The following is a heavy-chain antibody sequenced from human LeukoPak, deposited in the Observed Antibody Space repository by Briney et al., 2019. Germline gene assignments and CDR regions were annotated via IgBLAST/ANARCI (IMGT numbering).Heavy chain of an antibody. CDR2: SSADNGIT. V-gene: IGHV1-18*01. D-gene: IGHD5-18*01. CDR3: ARVKQLWRDYYLDY. CDR1: GYTFTTSG. Sequence: ASVKVSCTASGYTFTTSGINWVRQAPGQGLEWLGWSSADNGITRYAQKFQGRVTLISDTSTNTAYMELRNLRSDDTAVYYCARVKQLWRDYYLDYWGQGTLVTVSS. J-gene: IGHJ4*02.